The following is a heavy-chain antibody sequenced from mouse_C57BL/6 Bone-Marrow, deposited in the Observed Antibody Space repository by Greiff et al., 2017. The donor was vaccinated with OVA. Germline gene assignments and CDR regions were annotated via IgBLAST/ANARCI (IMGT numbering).Heavy chain of an antibody. CDR3: ASGWSNYESFDY. CDR2: IYPRSGNT. Sequence: QVQLQQSGAELARPGASVKLSCKASGYTFTSYGISWVKQRTGQGLEWIGEIYPRSGNTYYNEKFKGKATLTADKSSSRAYMELRSLTSEDSAVYFCASGWSNYESFDYWGQGTLVTISA. CDR1: GYTFTSYG. D-gene: IGHD2-5*01. J-gene: IGHJ3*01. V-gene: IGHV1-81*01.